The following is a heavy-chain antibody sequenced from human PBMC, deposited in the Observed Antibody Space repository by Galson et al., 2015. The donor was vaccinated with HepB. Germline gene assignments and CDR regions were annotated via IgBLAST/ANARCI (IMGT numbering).Heavy chain of an antibody. Sequence: SLRLSCAASGFTFSRLGMTWVRQAPGKGLECVAAIGVSSTTDYADSVKGRFTISRDNARNTLYLQMNSLKVEDTAIYYCAREANIVVAALDHWGLGTLVTVSS. CDR1: GFTFSRLG. V-gene: IGHV3-69-1*02. D-gene: IGHD6-19*01. CDR3: AREANIVVAALDH. CDR2: IGVSSTT. J-gene: IGHJ4*02.